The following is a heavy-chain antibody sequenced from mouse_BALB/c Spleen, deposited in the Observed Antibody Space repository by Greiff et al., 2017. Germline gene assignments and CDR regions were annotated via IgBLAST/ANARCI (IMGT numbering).Heavy chain of an antibody. Sequence: VQLQQSGPELVKPGASVKMSCKASGYTFTSYVMHWVKQKPGQGLEWIGYINPYNDGTKYNEKFKGKATLTSDKSSSTAYMELSSLTSEDSAVYYCAKAYYRYAMDYWGQGTSVTVSS. CDR3: AKAYYRYAMDY. CDR1: GYTFTSYV. CDR2: INPYNDGT. D-gene: IGHD2-14*01. J-gene: IGHJ4*01. V-gene: IGHV1-14*01.